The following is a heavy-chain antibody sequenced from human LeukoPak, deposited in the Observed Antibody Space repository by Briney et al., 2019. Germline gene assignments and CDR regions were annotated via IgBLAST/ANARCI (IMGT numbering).Heavy chain of an antibody. J-gene: IGHJ4*02. CDR1: GYTFTGYY. CDR3: ARDLPNTYYYDSSGYYSDY. Sequence: ASVKVSCKASGYTFTGYYMHWVRQAPGQGLEWMGWINPNSGGTNYAQKFQGRVTMTRDTSISTAYMELSRLRSDDTAVYYCARDLPNTYYYDSSGYYSDYWGQGTLVTVSS. V-gene: IGHV1-2*02. D-gene: IGHD3-22*01. CDR2: INPNSGGT.